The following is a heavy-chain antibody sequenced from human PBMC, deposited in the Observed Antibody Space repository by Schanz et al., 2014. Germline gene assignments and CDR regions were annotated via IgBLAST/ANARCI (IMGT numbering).Heavy chain of an antibody. CDR1: GFAFNNYG. Sequence: QVQLAESGGGVVQPGRSLRLSCAASGFAFNNYGMHWVRQAPGKGLEWVAIIWYDGNNKKYADSVKGRFTISRDNFKNTVYLQMNSLRTDDTAMYYCARDPNTSAWLPYFDTWGQGTLVTVSS. D-gene: IGHD6-19*01. CDR3: ARDPNTSAWLPYFDT. J-gene: IGHJ4*02. V-gene: IGHV3-33*01. CDR2: IWYDGNNK.